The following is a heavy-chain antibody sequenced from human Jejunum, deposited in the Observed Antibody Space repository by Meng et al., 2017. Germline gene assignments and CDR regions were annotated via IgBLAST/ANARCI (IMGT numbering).Heavy chain of an antibody. CDR3: ARGGSAIAAWYFDL. Sequence: SETLSLTCTVSGGSINSDSNYWNWIRQPAGKGLEWIGGVFSSGITKYNPSLKSRVTISVDTSKKHFSLELSSVTAADTAVYSCARGGSAIAAWYFDLWGRGTLVTVSS. CDR1: GGSINSDSNY. D-gene: IGHD3-16*01. CDR2: VFSSGIT. J-gene: IGHJ2*01. V-gene: IGHV4-61*02.